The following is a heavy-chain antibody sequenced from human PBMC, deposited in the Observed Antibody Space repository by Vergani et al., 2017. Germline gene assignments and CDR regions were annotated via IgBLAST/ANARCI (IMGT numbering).Heavy chain of an antibody. Sequence: QVQLQESGPRLVRPSQTLSLSCTVSGGSINTGAYHWGWIRQPAGKGLEWIGRVYTSGMTNYNPSLKSRVTILVDRSKSQLSLKLTSVTAGDTAVYFCAREGLHSGSGSYNDYWGQGTLVTVSS. J-gene: IGHJ4*02. CDR3: AREGLHSGSGSYNDY. V-gene: IGHV4-61*02. D-gene: IGHD3-10*01. CDR2: VYTSGMT. CDR1: GGSINTGAYH.